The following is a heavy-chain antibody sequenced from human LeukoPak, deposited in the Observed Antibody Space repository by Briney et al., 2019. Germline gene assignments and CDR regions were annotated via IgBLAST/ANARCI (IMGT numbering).Heavy chain of an antibody. J-gene: IGHJ4*02. Sequence: GGSLRLSCAASGFTFSSYGMHWVRQAPGKGLEWVAVISYDGSNKYCADSVKGRFTISRDNSKNTLYLQMNSLRAEDTAVYYCAKTRGIVVVPAAIDYWGQGTLVTVSS. CDR3: AKTRGIVVVPAAIDY. CDR1: GFTFSSYG. CDR2: ISYDGSNK. V-gene: IGHV3-30*18. D-gene: IGHD2-2*01.